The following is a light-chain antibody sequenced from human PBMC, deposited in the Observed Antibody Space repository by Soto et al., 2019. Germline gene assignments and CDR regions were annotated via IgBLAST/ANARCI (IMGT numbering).Light chain of an antibody. V-gene: IGLV1-44*01. CDR1: SSNIGSNT. Sequence: QSVLTQTPSASGTPGQTVTISCSGSSSNIGSNTVNWYQQLPGTAPTILIYSNNQRPSGVPDRCSGSKSGTSASLAISGLQSEDEDDYYCAAWDDSLNGPIFGGGTKLTVL. CDR3: AAWDDSLNGPI. J-gene: IGLJ2*01. CDR2: SNN.